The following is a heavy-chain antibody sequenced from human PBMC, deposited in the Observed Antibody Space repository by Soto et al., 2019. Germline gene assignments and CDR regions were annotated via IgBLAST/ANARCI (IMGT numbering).Heavy chain of an antibody. J-gene: IGHJ4*02. V-gene: IGHV3-74*01. CDR1: GFTFDYYW. D-gene: IGHD2-15*01. Sequence: EVQLVESGGGLVQPGGSLRLSCVASGFTFDYYWMHWVRQAPGEGLMWVSRLQTDGSHPDYADAVKGRFTISSENAQNTRYLQMTNLGAEDTAVYYCARGGGPEYWGQGTLVTVSS. CDR2: LQTDGSHP. CDR3: ARGGGPEY.